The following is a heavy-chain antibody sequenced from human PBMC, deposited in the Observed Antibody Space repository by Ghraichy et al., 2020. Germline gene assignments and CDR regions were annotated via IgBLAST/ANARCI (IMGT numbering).Heavy chain of an antibody. CDR1: GFTFSSYA. Sequence: GGSLRLSCAASGFTFSSYALSWVRQAPGKGLEWVSGISGSGDSTYYGDSVKGRFTISRDNSKNTLYLQMNSLRAEDTAVYYCARDDEGRGDVGHSGLDVWGLGTTVTVSS. D-gene: IGHD5-24*01. J-gene: IGHJ6*02. V-gene: IGHV3-23*01. CDR3: ARDDEGRGDVGHSGLDV. CDR2: ISGSGDST.